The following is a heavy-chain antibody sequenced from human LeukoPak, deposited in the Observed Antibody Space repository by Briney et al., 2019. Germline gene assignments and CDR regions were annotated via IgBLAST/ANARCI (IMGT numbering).Heavy chain of an antibody. CDR1: GFTFSNYA. Sequence: GGSLRLSCGASGFTFSNYAMHWVRQAPGKGLEYVSAITNNGGSTYYTNSVKGRFTISRDNSQSTLYLQMGSLRAEDTAVYYCAKAPTPVVAATLFHHWGQGTLVTVS. V-gene: IGHV3-64*01. CDR2: ITNNGGST. J-gene: IGHJ1*01. D-gene: IGHD2-15*01. CDR3: AKAPTPVVAATLFHH.